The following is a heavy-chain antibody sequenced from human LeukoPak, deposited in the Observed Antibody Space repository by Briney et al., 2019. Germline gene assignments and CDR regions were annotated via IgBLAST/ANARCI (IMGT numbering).Heavy chain of an antibody. J-gene: IGHJ4*02. CDR3: ARGQLEKGGFDF. Sequence: ADPVPLLCTVWGHRDNSDSHQGPWIREPREEGVEWIGSFSYNGTTYLNPSLKSRITMSVDTFKNQFSLKLNSVTAADTAVYFCARGQLEKGGFDFWRQGTQV. D-gene: IGHD1-1*01. CDR2: FSYNGTT. CDR1: GHRDNSDSHQ. V-gene: IGHV4-39*07.